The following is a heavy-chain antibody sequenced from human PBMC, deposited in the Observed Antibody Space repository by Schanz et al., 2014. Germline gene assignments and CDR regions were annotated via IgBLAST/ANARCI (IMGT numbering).Heavy chain of an antibody. V-gene: IGHV3-23*01. CDR2: ISGSGGST. J-gene: IGHJ4*02. CDR1: GFTFSTYA. Sequence: EVQLLDSGGGLVQPGGSMRLSCAASGFTFSTYAMSWVRQAPGKGLEWVSAISGSGGSTYYADAVKGRFTISRDNSKNTLYLQMNSLRAEDTAVYYCAKDPSHGGYDDCFDYWGQGTLVTVSS. D-gene: IGHD3-22*01. CDR3: AKDPSHGGYDDCFDY.